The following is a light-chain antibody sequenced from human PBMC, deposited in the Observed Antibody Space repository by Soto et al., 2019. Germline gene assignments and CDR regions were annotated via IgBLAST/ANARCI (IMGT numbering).Light chain of an antibody. CDR3: SSYAGSSNSVV. CDR1: RNDVGGYNL. CDR2: DGT. J-gene: IGLJ2*01. V-gene: IGLV2-23*01. Sequence: QSALTQPASVSGSPGQSITMSCTGTRNDVGGYNLVSWYQQYPGKAPKLMIYDGTKRTSGVSNRFSGSKSGNTASLTISGLQAEDEADYYCSSYAGSSNSVVFGGGTKLTVL.